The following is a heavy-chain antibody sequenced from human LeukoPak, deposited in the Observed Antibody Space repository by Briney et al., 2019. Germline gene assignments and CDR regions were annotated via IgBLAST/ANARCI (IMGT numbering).Heavy chain of an antibody. CDR3: ASPLDSYYYDSSGYGY. Sequence: GASVKVSCKASGGTFSSYAISWVRQAPGQGLEWMGRIVPILGIANYAQKFQGRVTITADKSTSTAYMELSSLRSEDTAVYYCASPLDSYYYDSSGYGYWGQGTLVTVSS. CDR2: IVPILGIA. J-gene: IGHJ4*02. V-gene: IGHV1-69*04. D-gene: IGHD3-22*01. CDR1: GGTFSSYA.